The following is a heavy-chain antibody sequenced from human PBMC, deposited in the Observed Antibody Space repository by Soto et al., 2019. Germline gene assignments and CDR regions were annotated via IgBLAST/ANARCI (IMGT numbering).Heavy chain of an antibody. J-gene: IGHJ3*02. CDR2: ISYDGSNK. V-gene: IGHV3-30*18. CDR1: GFTFSSYG. CDR3: AKSSGGYYSFDI. D-gene: IGHD3-3*01. Sequence: SLRLSCAASGFTFSSYGMHWVRQAPGKGLEWVAVISYDGSNKYYADSVKGRFTISRDNSKNTLYLQMNSLRAEDTAVYYCAKSSGGYYSFDIWGQGTMVTVSS.